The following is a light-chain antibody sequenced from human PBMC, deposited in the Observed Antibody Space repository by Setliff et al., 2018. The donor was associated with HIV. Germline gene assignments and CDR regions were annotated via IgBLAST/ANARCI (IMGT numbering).Light chain of an antibody. J-gene: IGLJ1*01. CDR1: SSDVGSYNR. Sequence: QSALTQPPSVSGSPGQSVTISCTGTSSDVGSYNRVSWYQQPPGIAPKLMIYEVNNRPSGVPDRFSGSKSGNTASLTISGLQAEDEADYYCSSYTSISTYVFGTGTKVTVL. V-gene: IGLV2-18*02. CDR2: EVN. CDR3: SSYTSISTYV.